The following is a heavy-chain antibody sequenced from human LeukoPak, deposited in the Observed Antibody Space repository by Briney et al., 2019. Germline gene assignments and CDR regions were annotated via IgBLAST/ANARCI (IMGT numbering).Heavy chain of an antibody. V-gene: IGHV1-69*06. CDR1: GGTFSSYA. CDR2: IIPIFGTA. J-gene: IGHJ4*02. D-gene: IGHD6-13*01. Sequence: ASVKVSCKASGGTFSSYAISWVRQAPGQGLEWMGGIIPIFGTANYAQKFQGRVTITADKSTSTAYMELSSLRSEDTAVYYCARDSGGPAAAGLDYWGQGTLVTVSS. CDR3: ARDSGGPAAAGLDY.